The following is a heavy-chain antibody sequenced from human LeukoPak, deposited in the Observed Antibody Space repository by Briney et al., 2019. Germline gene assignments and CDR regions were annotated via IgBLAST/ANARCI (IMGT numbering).Heavy chain of an antibody. J-gene: IGHJ4*02. Sequence: PSETLSLTCAVYGGSFSGYYWSWIRQPPGKGLEWTGEINHSGSTNYNPSLKSRVTISVDTSKNQFSLKLSSVTAADTAVYYCARLVSGYWGQGTLVTVSS. CDR2: INHSGST. D-gene: IGHD2-2*01. V-gene: IGHV4-34*01. CDR3: ARLVSGY. CDR1: GGSFSGYY.